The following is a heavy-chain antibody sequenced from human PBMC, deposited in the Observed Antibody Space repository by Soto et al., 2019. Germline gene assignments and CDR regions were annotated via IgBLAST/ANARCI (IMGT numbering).Heavy chain of an antibody. CDR1: GGSITSGGYY. J-gene: IGHJ6*01. D-gene: IGHD6-6*01. V-gene: IGHV4-31*03. Sequence: QVQLQESGPGLVKPSQTLSLTCTVSGGSITSGGYYCTWIRQHPGKGLEWIGYNYYSGITYYNPSLKRRVIISLDTSKNQFSLKLSSVTAADTAVYYCARGSSIAGLYYGMDVW. CDR2: NYYSGIT. CDR3: ARGSSIAGLYYGMDV.